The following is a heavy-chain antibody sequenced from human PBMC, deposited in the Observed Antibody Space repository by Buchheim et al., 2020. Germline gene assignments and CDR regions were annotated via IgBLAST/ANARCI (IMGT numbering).Heavy chain of an antibody. CDR3: ARPNGSRFNWLDA. J-gene: IGHJ5*02. CDR1: GFNFQGSV. D-gene: IGHD2-15*01. V-gene: IGHV3-73*01. Sequence: EVHLVESGGGLVQPGGSLTLSCAGSGFNFQGSVIYWVRQASGKGLEWIARIRSRNNRYATAYSESVKGRVIISREDVENKAFLQMNSLKPEDAAIYYCARPNGSRFNWLDAWGQGT. CDR2: IRSRNNRYAT.